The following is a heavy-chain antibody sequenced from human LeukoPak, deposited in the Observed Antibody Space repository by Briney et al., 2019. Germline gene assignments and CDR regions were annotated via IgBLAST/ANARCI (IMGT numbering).Heavy chain of an antibody. CDR1: GYNFIDYY. Sequence: GASVTVSCKASGYNFIDYYIQWVRQAPGQGLEWVGWINPNTGGTNYAQQFQGRVTMTRDTSIHTAYMELSSLTSDDTALYYCGSYFTILTGYYDRDGFDIWGQGTMVTVSS. D-gene: IGHD3-9*01. CDR3: GSYFTILTGYYDRDGFDI. CDR2: INPNTGGT. V-gene: IGHV1-2*02. J-gene: IGHJ3*02.